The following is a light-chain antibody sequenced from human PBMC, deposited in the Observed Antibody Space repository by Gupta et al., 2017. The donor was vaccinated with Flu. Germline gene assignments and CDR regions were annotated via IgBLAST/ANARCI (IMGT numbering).Light chain of an antibody. J-gene: IGKJ4*01. CDR2: DAS. CDR3: QRRVNWPPT. CDR1: KYISTY. Sequence: GERATLSNMDSKYISTYQAWYQHSPVLAPRLLIYDASIRATGVPARFSGGGSGTDFTLTISSLEPEDVGLYYCQRRVNWPPTFGGGTKVEI. V-gene: IGKV3-11*01.